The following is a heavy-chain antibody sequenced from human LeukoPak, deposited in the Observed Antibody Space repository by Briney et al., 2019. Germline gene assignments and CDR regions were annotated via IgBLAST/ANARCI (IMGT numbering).Heavy chain of an antibody. J-gene: IGHJ4*02. CDR1: GDSVSSNSVA. D-gene: IGHD3-22*01. Sequence: SQTLSLTCAISGDSVSSNSVAWNWIRQSPSRGLEWLGRTYYRSKWYNDYAVSVKSRITINPDTSKNQFSLQLNSVTPEDTAGYYRARDATSYYDSSGYYFYYWGQGTLVTVSS. CDR2: TYYRSKWYN. V-gene: IGHV6-1*01. CDR3: ARDATSYYDSSGYYFYY.